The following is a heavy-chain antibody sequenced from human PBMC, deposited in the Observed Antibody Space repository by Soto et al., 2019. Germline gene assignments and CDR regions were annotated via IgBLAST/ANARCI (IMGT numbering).Heavy chain of an antibody. D-gene: IGHD2-15*01. CDR2: IYPGNSNT. CDR1: GSGFSIHW. CDR3: ASDPHCNGGNCPMGGFDM. J-gene: IGHJ3*02. Sequence: GESLKISCKGSGSGFSIHWVAWLRQMPGKGLEWVGIIYPGNSNTMYSPSFQGQVTISADTALSTTYLQWDTLKPSDTAIYFCASDPHCNGGNCPMGGFDMWGQGTMVTVSS. V-gene: IGHV5-51*01.